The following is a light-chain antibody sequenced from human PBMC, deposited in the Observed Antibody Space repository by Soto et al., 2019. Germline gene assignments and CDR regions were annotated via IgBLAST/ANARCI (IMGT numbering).Light chain of an antibody. Sequence: DIQMTQSPYTLSPSVGDRVSITCRASQSISGWLAWYQQKPGKAPKLLIYDASSLESGVPSRFSGSGSGTEFSLTISRLQPDDFATYYCQQYNSYSVNAFGQGTKV. CDR3: QQYNSYSVNA. V-gene: IGKV1-5*01. J-gene: IGKJ2*01. CDR1: QSISGW. CDR2: DAS.